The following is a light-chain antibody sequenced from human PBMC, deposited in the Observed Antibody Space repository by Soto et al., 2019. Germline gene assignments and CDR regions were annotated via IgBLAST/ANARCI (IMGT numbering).Light chain of an antibody. V-gene: IGKV2-30*01. CDR2: KVS. Sequence: DVVMPQSPLSLPVTLGQPASISCRSSQSLVYSDGNAYLNWFHQRPGQSPRRLIYKVSYRDSGVPDRFSGSGSGTDFTLKISRVEAEDVGVYYCMQGTHWPPYTFGQGNKLEIK. CDR1: QSLVYSDGNAY. CDR3: MQGTHWPPYT. J-gene: IGKJ2*01.